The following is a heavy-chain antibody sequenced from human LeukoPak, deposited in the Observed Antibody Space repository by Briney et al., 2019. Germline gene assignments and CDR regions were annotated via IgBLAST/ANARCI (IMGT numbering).Heavy chain of an antibody. Sequence: GSSVKVSCKASGYTFTDYYMHWVRQAPGQGLEWVGWINPNSGGTNYAQKFQGRVTMTRDTSLSTAYMELSRLRSDDTAGYFWSRDRGKFRGGVNLVDPWGQGNPGTVSP. CDR1: GYTFTDYY. CDR3: SRDRGKFRGGVNLVDP. D-gene: IGHD3-10*01. CDR2: INPNSGGT. V-gene: IGHV1-2*02. J-gene: IGHJ5*02.